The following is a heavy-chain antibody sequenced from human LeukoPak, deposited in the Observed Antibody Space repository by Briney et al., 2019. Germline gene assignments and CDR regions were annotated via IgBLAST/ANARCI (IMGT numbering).Heavy chain of an antibody. CDR3: AKYKVTVTTGYYYYGMDV. J-gene: IGHJ6*02. D-gene: IGHD4-11*01. V-gene: IGHV3-23*01. Sequence: GGSLRLSCAASGFTFSSYAMSWVRQAPGKGLEWASAISGSGGSTYYADSVKGRFTISRDNSKNTLYLQMNSLRAEDTAVYYCAKYKVTVTTGYYYYGMDVWGQGTTVTVSS. CDR1: GFTFSSYA. CDR2: ISGSGGST.